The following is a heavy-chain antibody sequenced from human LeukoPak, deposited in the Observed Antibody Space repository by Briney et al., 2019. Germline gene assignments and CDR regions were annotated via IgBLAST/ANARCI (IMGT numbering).Heavy chain of an antibody. D-gene: IGHD3-10*01. V-gene: IGHV4-61*02. J-gene: IGHJ2*01. CDR2: IYTSGST. CDR1: GGSISSGSYY. CDR3: ARYGSGISAPKPYWYFDL. Sequence: PSETLSLTCTVSGGSISSGSYYWSWIPQPAGKGLEWIGRIYTSGSTNYNPSLKSRVTISVDTSKNQFSLKLSSVTAADTAVYYCARYGSGISAPKPYWYFDLWGRGTLVTVSS.